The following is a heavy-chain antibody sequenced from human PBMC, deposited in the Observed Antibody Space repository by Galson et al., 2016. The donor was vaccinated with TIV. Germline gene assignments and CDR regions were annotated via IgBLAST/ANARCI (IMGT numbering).Heavy chain of an antibody. CDR1: GGSISSFH. V-gene: IGHV4-59*08. CDR3: ARIPGRAPDY. CDR2: IYYSGNTNY. J-gene: IGHJ4*02. D-gene: IGHD1-14*01. Sequence: LSLTCSVSGGSISSFHWSWIRQPPGKGLEWIGYIYYSGNTNYNYNPSLESRVTMSVDTSKTQLSLDLSSVTAADTAVYFCARIPGRAPDYWGRGTLVIVSS.